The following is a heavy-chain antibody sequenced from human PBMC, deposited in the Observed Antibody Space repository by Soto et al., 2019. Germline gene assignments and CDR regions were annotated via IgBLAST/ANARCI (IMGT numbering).Heavy chain of an antibody. D-gene: IGHD2-21*02. CDR2: IDPSDSYT. Sequence: GESLKISCKGSGYSFTSCWISWVRQMPGKGLEWMGRIDPSDSYTNYSPSFQGHVTISADKSISTAYLQWSSLKASDTAMYYCASGGDYYLNYGMDVWGQGTTVTVSS. J-gene: IGHJ6*02. V-gene: IGHV5-10-1*01. CDR1: GYSFTSCW. CDR3: ASGGDYYLNYGMDV.